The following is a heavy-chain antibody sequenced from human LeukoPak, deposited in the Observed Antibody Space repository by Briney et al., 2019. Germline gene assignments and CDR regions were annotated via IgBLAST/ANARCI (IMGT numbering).Heavy chain of an antibody. V-gene: IGHV4-4*02. Sequence: SETLSLTCAVSGGSISSSNWWSLVRQPPGKGLEWIGEIYHSGSTNYNPSLKSRVTISVDKSKNQFSLKLSSVTAADTAVYYCARWGYYYDSSVNAFDIWGQGTMVTVSS. CDR2: IYHSGST. D-gene: IGHD3-22*01. J-gene: IGHJ3*02. CDR1: GGSISSSNW. CDR3: ARWGYYYDSSVNAFDI.